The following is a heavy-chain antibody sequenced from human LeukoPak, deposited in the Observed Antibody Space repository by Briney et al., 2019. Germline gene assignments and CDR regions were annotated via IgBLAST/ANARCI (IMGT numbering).Heavy chain of an antibody. CDR1: GGTFNNSA. J-gene: IGHJ5*02. D-gene: IGHD4-17*01. CDR3: ARDVHGDYGSGWFNP. CDR2: IMPLFGTA. Sequence: SVKVSCKTSGGTFNNSAISWVRQAPGQGLEWLGGIMPLFGTAGYAQKFQGRVIIAKDESTRTVYLELTSLTSDDTAVYYCARDVHGDYGSGWFNPWGQGTLVSVSS. V-gene: IGHV1-69*05.